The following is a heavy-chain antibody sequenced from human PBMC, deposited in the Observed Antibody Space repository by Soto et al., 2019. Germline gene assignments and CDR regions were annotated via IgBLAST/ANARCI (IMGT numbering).Heavy chain of an antibody. Sequence: EVQLLESGGGLVQPGGSLRLSCAASGFTFSSYVMSWVRQAPGKGLEWVSVISGSGGSTYYADSVKGRFTISRDNSKNTLYLQMNSLRAEDTAVYYCARRTSGWYLDYWGQGTLVTVSS. CDR1: GFTFSSYV. D-gene: IGHD6-19*01. V-gene: IGHV3-23*01. J-gene: IGHJ4*02. CDR3: ARRTSGWYLDY. CDR2: ISGSGGST.